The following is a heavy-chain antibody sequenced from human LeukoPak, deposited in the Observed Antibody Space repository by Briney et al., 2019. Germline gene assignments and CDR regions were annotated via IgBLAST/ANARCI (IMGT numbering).Heavy chain of an antibody. Sequence: GGSLRLSCAASGITFSDVWMSWVRQAPGKGLEWVGRIKARPYGGTTDYSAAVKGRATISRDDSKSTLYLQMNSLKTEDTGVYYCARDRGGLGYFDYWGQGILVAVSS. V-gene: IGHV3-15*01. CDR2: IKARPYGGTT. J-gene: IGHJ4*02. CDR3: ARDRGGLGYFDY. CDR1: GITFSDVW. D-gene: IGHD4-23*01.